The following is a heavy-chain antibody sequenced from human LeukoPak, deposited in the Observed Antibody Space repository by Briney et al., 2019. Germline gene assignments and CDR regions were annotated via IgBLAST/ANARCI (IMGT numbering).Heavy chain of an antibody. V-gene: IGHV3-23*01. J-gene: IGHJ4*02. D-gene: IGHD3-10*01. CDR1: GFTFSSYA. CDR2: ISGSGGST. Sequence: GSLRLSCAASGFTFSSYAMRWVRQAPGKGLEWVSAISGSGGSTYYVDSVKGRFTISRDNSKNTLYLQMNSLRAEDTAVYYCAKEGGSGSYYNLYYFDYWGQGTLVTVSS. CDR3: AKEGGSGSYYNLYYFDY.